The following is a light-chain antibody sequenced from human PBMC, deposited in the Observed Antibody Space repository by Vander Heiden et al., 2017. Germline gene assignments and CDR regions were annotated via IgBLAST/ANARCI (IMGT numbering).Light chain of an antibody. Sequence: SALTQPASVSGSPGQSDTISFTVTSSHVGGYNYVSWYQQHPGKAPKLMIYDVSNRPSGVSNRFSGSKSGNTASVTIAGLQAEDEADYYCSSYTRSSTLVVFGGGTKLTVL. J-gene: IGLJ2*01. CDR2: DVS. V-gene: IGLV2-14*03. CDR1: SSHVGGYNY. CDR3: SSYTRSSTLVV.